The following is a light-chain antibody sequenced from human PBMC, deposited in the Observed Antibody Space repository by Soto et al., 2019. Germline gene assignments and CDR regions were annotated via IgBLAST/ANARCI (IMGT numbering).Light chain of an antibody. V-gene: IGKV1-39*01. Sequence: QITQSPSSLSASVGDRVTITCRASQSISSYLNWYQQKPGKAPKLLIYAASSLQSGVPSRFSGSGSGTDFTLTISSLQPEDFATYYCQQSYSTPLTFGGGTKVDIK. CDR1: QSISSY. CDR2: AAS. J-gene: IGKJ4*01. CDR3: QQSYSTPLT.